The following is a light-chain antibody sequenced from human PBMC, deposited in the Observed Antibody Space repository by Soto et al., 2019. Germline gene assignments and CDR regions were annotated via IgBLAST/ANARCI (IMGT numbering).Light chain of an antibody. CDR2: DAS. J-gene: IGKJ3*01. V-gene: IGKV1-5*01. CDR3: KQYNSYMEIT. CDR1: QSISSW. Sequence: DIQMTQSPSTLSASVGDRVTITCRASQSISSWLAWYQQKPGKAPKLLIYDASSLESGVPSRFSGSGSGTEFTLTISSLQPDDFATYYCKQYNSYMEITFGPGTKVDIK.